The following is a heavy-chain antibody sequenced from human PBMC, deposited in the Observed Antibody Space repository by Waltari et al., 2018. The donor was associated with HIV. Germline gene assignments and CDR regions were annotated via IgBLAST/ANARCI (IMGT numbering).Heavy chain of an antibody. J-gene: IGHJ4*02. V-gene: IGHV3-15*01. CDR3: TTGTYYYDSSGYWPEEAVADY. CDR2: IKSKTDGGTT. Sequence: RIKSKTDGGTTDYAAPVKGRFTISRDDSKNTLYLQMNSLKTEDTAVYYCTTGTYYYDSSGYWPEEAVADYWGQGTLVTVSS. D-gene: IGHD3-22*01.